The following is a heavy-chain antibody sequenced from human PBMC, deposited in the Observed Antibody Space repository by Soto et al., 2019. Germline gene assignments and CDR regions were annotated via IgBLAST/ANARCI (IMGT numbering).Heavy chain of an antibody. Sequence: QITLKESGPTLVKPTQTLTLTCTFSGFSLSTSGVGVGWIRQPPGKALEWLALIYWDDDKRYSPSLKSRLTITKDTSKNQVVLTMTKMDPVDTATYYCAHELDMSYYFDYWGQGTLVTVSS. CDR1: GFSLSTSGVG. CDR2: IYWDDDK. V-gene: IGHV2-5*02. D-gene: IGHD1-1*01. CDR3: AHELDMSYYFDY. J-gene: IGHJ4*02.